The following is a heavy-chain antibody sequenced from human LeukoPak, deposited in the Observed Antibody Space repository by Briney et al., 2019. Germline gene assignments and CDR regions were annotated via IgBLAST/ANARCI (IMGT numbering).Heavy chain of an antibody. V-gene: IGHV3-74*01. CDR1: GFTFIRYW. D-gene: IGHD6-19*01. CDR2: INSDGSST. J-gene: IGHJ4*02. Sequence: GGALTLSCAASGFTFIRYWMHWLGQAAAKGLAWVSRINSDGSSTTYADYVRGRFTISRDNAKNTLYLQMNSLRAEDTAVYYCARVLSGWYFYFDNWGQGTLVTVSS. CDR3: ARVLSGWYFYFDN.